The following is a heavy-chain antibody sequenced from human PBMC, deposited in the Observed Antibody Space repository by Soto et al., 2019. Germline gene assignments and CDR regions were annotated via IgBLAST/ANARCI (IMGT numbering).Heavy chain of an antibody. CDR3: ARGNGDFRHNWFDP. J-gene: IGHJ5*02. V-gene: IGHV4-59*01. Sequence: PSETLSVTCTVSGGSISSYYWSWIRQPPGKGLEWIGYIYYSGSTNYNPSLKSRVTISVDTSKNQFSLKLSSVTAADTAVYYCARGNGDFRHNWFDPWGQGTLVTVSS. CDR2: IYYSGST. D-gene: IGHD4-17*01. CDR1: GGSISSYY.